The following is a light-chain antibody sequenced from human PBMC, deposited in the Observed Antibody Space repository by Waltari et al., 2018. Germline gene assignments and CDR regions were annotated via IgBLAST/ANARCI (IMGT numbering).Light chain of an antibody. V-gene: IGKV1-39*01. CDR2: AAS. CDR3: QQSYSTPLT. CDR1: QSISSD. Sequence: DIQMTQSPSSLSASVGDRVTITCRASQSISSDLNWYQQKPGKAPKLLIYAASSLQSGGPSRFSGSGSGTDFTLTSSSLQPEDVATYYCQQSYSTPLTFGGGTKVEIK. J-gene: IGKJ4*01.